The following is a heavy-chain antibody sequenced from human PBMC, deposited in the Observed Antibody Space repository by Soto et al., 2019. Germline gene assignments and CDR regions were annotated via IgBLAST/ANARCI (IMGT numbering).Heavy chain of an antibody. CDR2: ISNTGGST. J-gene: IGHJ3*02. Sequence: GGSMRLSCAASGFTFSTYAMNWVRQAPGKGLECVSAISNTGGSTFYAESVRGRFTISRDNSINTLYLQMTSLRTEDTAVYYCAHPRGYGVFDAVDIWGQGTMVTVSS. CDR1: GFTFSTYA. CDR3: AHPRGYGVFDAVDI. V-gene: IGHV3-23*01. D-gene: IGHD4-17*01.